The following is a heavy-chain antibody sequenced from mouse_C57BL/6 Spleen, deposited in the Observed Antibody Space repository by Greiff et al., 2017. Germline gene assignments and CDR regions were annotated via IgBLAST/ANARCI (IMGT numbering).Heavy chain of an antibody. J-gene: IGHJ3*01. CDR2: INPNNGGT. CDR3: ATGNYDAWFAY. V-gene: IGHV1-22*01. Sequence: EVQLQQSGPELVKPGASVKMSCKASGYTFTDYNMHWVKQSHGKSLEWIGYINPNNGGTSYNQKFKGKATLTVNKSSSTAYMELRSLTSEDSAVYYCATGNYDAWFAYWGKGALVTVSA. CDR1: GYTFTDYN. D-gene: IGHD2-1*01.